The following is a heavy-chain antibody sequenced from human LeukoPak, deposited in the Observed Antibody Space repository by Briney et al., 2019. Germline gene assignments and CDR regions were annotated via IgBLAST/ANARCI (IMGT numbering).Heavy chain of an antibody. J-gene: IGHJ5*02. CDR1: GFIFSSNS. CDR3: ARRGVTNWFDP. D-gene: IGHD2-21*02. Sequence: GGSLRLSCVASGFIFSSNSMNWVRQAPGKGLEWVSSVSSSSSYIYYADSVKGRFTISRDNAKNSLYLQMNSLRAEDTAVYYCARRGVTNWFDPWGQGTLVTVSS. V-gene: IGHV3-21*01. CDR2: VSSSSSYI.